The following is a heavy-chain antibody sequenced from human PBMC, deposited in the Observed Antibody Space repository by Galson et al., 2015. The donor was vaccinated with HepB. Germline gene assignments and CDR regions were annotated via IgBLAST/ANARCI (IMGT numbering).Heavy chain of an antibody. CDR2: IKSKTDGGTT. V-gene: IGHV3-15*01. CDR3: TTLWYLGWLQYPS. CDR1: GFTFSNAW. Sequence: SLRLSCAASGFTFSNAWMSWVRQAPGKGLEWVGRIKSKTDGGTTDYAAPVKGRFTISRDDSKNTLYLQMNSLKTEDTAVYYCTTLWYLGWLQYPSGGQGTLVTVSS. J-gene: IGHJ4*02. D-gene: IGHD5-24*01.